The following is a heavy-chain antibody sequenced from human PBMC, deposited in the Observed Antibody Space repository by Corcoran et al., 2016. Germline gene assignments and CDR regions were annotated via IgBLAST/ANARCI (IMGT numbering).Heavy chain of an antibody. CDR2: ISYSANT. Sequence: QLQESGPGLVKPSQTLSLTCTVSGGSISSAESHWGWVRQDPGKGLEWIGYISYSANTAYNPSLRSRLTISLDRSANQFSLRLNSVTAADSAVYYCVRVRTGTSSYDYWGQGTLVTVSS. V-gene: IGHV4-31*03. CDR3: VRVRTGTSSYDY. CDR1: GGSISSAESH. J-gene: IGHJ4*02. D-gene: IGHD2-2*01.